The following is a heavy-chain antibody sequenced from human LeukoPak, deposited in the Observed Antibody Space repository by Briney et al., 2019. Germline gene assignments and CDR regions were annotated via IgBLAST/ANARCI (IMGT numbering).Heavy chain of an antibody. J-gene: IGHJ4*02. D-gene: IGHD3-16*01. CDR2: IYYSGST. Sequence: SETLSLTCTVSGGSISSSSYYWGWLRQPPGKGLEWIGSIYYSGSTYYNPSLKSRVTISVDTSKNQFSLKLSSVTAADTAVYYCASQHRLDYWGQGTLVTVSS. CDR1: GGSISSSSYY. CDR3: ASQHRLDY. V-gene: IGHV4-39*01.